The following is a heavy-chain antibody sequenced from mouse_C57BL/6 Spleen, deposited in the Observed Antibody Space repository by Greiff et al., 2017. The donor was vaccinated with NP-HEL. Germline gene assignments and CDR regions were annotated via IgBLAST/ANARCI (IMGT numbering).Heavy chain of an antibody. Sequence: EVQLVESGGGLVQPKGSLKLSCAASGFTFNTYAMHWVRQAPGKGLEWVARIRSKSSNYATYYADSVKDRFTISRDDSQSMLYLQMNNLKTEDTAMYYCVRDEGTTVVRGYFDVWGTGTTVTVSS. CDR2: IRSKSSNYAT. CDR3: VRDEGTTVVRGYFDV. V-gene: IGHV10-3*01. CDR1: GFTFNTYA. D-gene: IGHD1-1*01. J-gene: IGHJ1*03.